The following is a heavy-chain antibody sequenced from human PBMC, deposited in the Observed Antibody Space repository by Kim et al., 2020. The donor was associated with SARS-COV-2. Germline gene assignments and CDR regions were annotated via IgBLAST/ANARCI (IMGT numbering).Heavy chain of an antibody. CDR2: IGDGHTAT. V-gene: IGHV3-23*01. CDR3: ARGMLSPDF. CDR1: GFTFSEYG. D-gene: IGHD2-8*01. Sequence: GGSLRLSCATSGFTFSEYGLTWVRQAPGKGLEWVSCIGDGHTATYYANSVKGRFTISRDNSKGTLYLQMNNLRVDDTAVYYCARGMLSPDFWGQGTLVTVSS. J-gene: IGHJ4*02.